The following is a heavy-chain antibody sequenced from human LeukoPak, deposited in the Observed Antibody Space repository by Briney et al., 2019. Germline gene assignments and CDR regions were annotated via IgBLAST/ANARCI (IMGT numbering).Heavy chain of an antibody. CDR3: ARGPKQQLVRRPIFFDY. Sequence: PSETLSLTCTVSGGSISSYYWSWIRQPPGKGLEWIGYIYYSGSTNYNPSLKSRVTLSVDTSKNQFSLKLSSVTAADTAVYYCARGPKQQLVRRPIFFDYWGQGTLVTVSS. CDR1: GGSISSYY. D-gene: IGHD6-13*01. CDR2: IYYSGST. V-gene: IGHV4-59*01. J-gene: IGHJ4*02.